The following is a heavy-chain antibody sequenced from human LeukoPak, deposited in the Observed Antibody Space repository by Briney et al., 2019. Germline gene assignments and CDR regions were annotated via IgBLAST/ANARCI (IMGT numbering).Heavy chain of an antibody. V-gene: IGHV1-2*06. D-gene: IGHD3-9*01. Sequence: ASVKVSCKASGYTFTGYYMHWVRQAPGQGLEWMGRINPNSGSTNYAQKFQGRVTMTRDTSISTAYMELSRLRSDDTAVYYCSNSDILTGYYPDVWGKGTTVTVSS. J-gene: IGHJ6*04. CDR1: GYTFTGYY. CDR2: INPNSGST. CDR3: SNSDILTGYYPDV.